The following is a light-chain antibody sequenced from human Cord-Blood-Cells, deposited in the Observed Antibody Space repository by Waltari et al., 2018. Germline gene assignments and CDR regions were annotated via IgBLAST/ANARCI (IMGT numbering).Light chain of an antibody. Sequence: QSVLTQPPSASGTPGQRVTISCSGSSSNIGSNYVYWHQQLPGTAPKLLIYRNNQRPSGVPDRFSGSKSGASASLAISGLRSEDEADYYCAAWDDSPSGWVFGGGTKLTVL. CDR2: RNN. V-gene: IGLV1-47*01. CDR1: SSNIGSNY. J-gene: IGLJ3*02. CDR3: AAWDDSPSGWV.